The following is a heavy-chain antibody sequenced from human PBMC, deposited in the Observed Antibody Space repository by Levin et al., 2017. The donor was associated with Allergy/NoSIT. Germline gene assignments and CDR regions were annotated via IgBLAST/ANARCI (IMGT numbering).Heavy chain of an antibody. Sequence: GGSLRLSCAASGFRFSDYYMSWIRQVPGKGLEWVSYISVSGRETNYADAVKGRFTISRDNAKNSLSLQMNSLRVDDSAVYYCAREGFWTDWGQGTLVTVSS. CDR1: GFRFSDYY. CDR2: ISVSGRET. D-gene: IGHD3/OR15-3a*01. J-gene: IGHJ4*02. CDR3: AREGFWTD. V-gene: IGHV3-11*06.